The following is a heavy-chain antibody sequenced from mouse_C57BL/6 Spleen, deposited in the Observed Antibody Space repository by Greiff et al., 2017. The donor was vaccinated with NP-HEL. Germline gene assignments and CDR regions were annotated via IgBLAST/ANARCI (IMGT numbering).Heavy chain of an antibody. CDR1: GYTFTDYE. D-gene: IGHD1-1*01. CDR3: TRNLYYYGSSSYAMDY. V-gene: IGHV1-15*01. J-gene: IGHJ4*01. Sequence: VQLQQSGAELVRPGASVTLSCKASGYTFTDYEMHWVKQTPVHGLEWIGAIDPETGGTAYNQKFKGKAILTADKSSSTAYMELRSLTSEDSAVYYCTRNLYYYGSSSYAMDYWGQGTSVTVSS. CDR2: IDPETGGT.